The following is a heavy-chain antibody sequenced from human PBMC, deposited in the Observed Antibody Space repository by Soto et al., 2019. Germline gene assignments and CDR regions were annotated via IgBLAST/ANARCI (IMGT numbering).Heavy chain of an antibody. CDR1: GGSISSYY. CDR3: ARGGNYYYYYMDV. Sequence: SETLSLTCTVSGGSISSYYWSWIRQPPGKGLEWIGYIYYSGSTNYNPSLKSRVTISVDTSKNQFALKLSSVTAADTAVYYCARGGNYYYYYMDVWGKGTTVTVSS. J-gene: IGHJ6*03. CDR2: IYYSGST. V-gene: IGHV4-59*01.